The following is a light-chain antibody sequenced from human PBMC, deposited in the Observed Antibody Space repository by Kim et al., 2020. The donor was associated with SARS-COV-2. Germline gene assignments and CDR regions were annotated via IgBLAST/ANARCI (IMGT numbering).Light chain of an antibody. CDR3: QQYGSSPYT. CDR1: QSVSRRY. Sequence: EIVLTQSPDTLSLSPGETATLSCRASQSVSRRYLAWYQQKFGQAPSLLMYDASNRATGVPDRFSGSGSGTDFTLTISRVEPEDVAVFYCQQYGSSPYTFGQGTKLEI. J-gene: IGKJ2*01. V-gene: IGKV3-20*01. CDR2: DAS.